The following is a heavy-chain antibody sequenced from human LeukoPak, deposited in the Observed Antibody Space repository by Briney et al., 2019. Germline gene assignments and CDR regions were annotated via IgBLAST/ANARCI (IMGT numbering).Heavy chain of an antibody. D-gene: IGHD6-19*01. CDR1: GGSISSYY. CDR3: ARHDQQWLLGDYFDY. V-gene: IGHV4-59*08. CDR2: IYYSGST. Sequence: ASETLSLTCTVSGGSISSYYWSWIRQPPGKGLEWIGYIYYSGSTNYNPSLKSRVTISVDTSKNQFSLKLSSVTAADTAVYYCARHDQQWLLGDYFDYWGQGTLVTVSS. J-gene: IGHJ4*02.